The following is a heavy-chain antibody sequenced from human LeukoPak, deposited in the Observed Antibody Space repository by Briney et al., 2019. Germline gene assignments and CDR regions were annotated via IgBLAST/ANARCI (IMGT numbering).Heavy chain of an antibody. D-gene: IGHD4-17*01. Sequence: GRSLRLSCAASGFTFSSYAMHWVRQAPGKGLEWVAVISYDGSNKYYADSVKGRFTISRDNSKNTLYLQMNSLRAEDTAVYYCARGGATVNDYFDYWGQGTLVTVSS. V-gene: IGHV3-30-3*01. CDR2: ISYDGSNK. CDR1: GFTFSSYA. J-gene: IGHJ4*02. CDR3: ARGGATVNDYFDY.